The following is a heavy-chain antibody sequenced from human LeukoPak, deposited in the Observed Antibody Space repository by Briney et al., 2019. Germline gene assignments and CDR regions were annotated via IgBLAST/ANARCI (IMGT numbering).Heavy chain of an antibody. J-gene: IGHJ4*02. Sequence: GASVKVSCKASGYTFTGYYMHWVRQAPGQGLEWMGWINPNSGGTNYAQKFQGRVTMTRDTSISTAYMELSRLRSDDTAVYYCARGSTDILTGYFFDYWGQGTLVTVSS. V-gene: IGHV1-2*02. CDR1: GYTFTGYY. D-gene: IGHD3-9*01. CDR2: INPNSGGT. CDR3: ARGSTDILTGYFFDY.